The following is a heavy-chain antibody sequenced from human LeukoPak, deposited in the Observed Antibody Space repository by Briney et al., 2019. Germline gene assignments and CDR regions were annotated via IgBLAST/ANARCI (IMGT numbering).Heavy chain of an antibody. CDR1: GGTFSSYA. D-gene: IGHD3-3*01. J-gene: IGHJ4*02. CDR2: IIPIFGTA. V-gene: IGHV1-69*01. Sequence: SVKVYCKASGGTFSSYAISWVRQAPGQGLEWMGGIIPIFGTANYAQKFQGRVTITADESTSTAYMELSSLRSEDTAVYYCAIVELITIFGVVTRYYFDYWGQGTPVTVSS. CDR3: AIVELITIFGVVTRYYFDY.